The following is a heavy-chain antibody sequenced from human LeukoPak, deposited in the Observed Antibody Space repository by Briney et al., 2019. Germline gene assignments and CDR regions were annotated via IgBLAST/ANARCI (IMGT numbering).Heavy chain of an antibody. CDR3: ARERNFYYCDY. V-gene: IGHV3-21*01. Sequence: GGSLRLSCAASGFTFNDYTMTWVRQAPGKGLEWVSSITGDCNYIFYADSVKGRFTISRDNAQNSLFLELNSLRGEDTAVYYCARERNFYYCDYWGQGALVTVSS. CDR1: GFTFNDYT. CDR2: ITGDCNYI. J-gene: IGHJ4*02. D-gene: IGHD3-3*01.